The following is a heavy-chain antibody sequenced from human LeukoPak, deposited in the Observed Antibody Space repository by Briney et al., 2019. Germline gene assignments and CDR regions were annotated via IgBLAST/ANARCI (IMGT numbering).Heavy chain of an antibody. V-gene: IGHV3-23*01. CDR1: GFTFRAHG. CDR2: ISPSGDIT. Sequence: PGGTLRLSCAASGFTFRAHGMNWVRQAPGKGLEWVAGISPSGDITYYSYSVMGRFTISRDNSKNTLYLQMNSLRVEDTALYYCAKDRAYGQFLWGNDYWGQGTLVTVSS. CDR3: AKDRAYGQFLWGNDY. J-gene: IGHJ4*02. D-gene: IGHD2-21*01.